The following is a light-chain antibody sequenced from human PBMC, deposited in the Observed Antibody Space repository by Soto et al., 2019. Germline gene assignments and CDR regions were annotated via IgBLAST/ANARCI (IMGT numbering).Light chain of an antibody. Sequence: SYELTQSPSVSVAPGQTARITCGGNNIGSKSVHWYQQKPGQAPVAVVYDDSDRPSGIPERFSGSNSGNKATLTISRVEAGDETDFYCQVWDSRSEHWVFGGGTKLTVL. CDR1: NIGSKS. V-gene: IGLV3-21*02. CDR2: DDS. J-gene: IGLJ3*02. CDR3: QVWDSRSEHWV.